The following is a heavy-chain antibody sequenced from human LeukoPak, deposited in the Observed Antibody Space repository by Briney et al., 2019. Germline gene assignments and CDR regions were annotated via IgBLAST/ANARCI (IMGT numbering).Heavy chain of an antibody. J-gene: IGHJ4*02. Sequence: GGSLRLSCEASGFSFSSYWMTWVRQPPGKGPEWVANIKQDESERYSVDSVKGRFTISRDNAKNSLYLQMNSLRAEDTAVYYCARGSGRVAFDYWGQGTLVTVSS. CDR2: IKQDESER. CDR3: ARGSGRVAFDY. D-gene: IGHD3-10*01. CDR1: GFSFSSYW. V-gene: IGHV3-7*01.